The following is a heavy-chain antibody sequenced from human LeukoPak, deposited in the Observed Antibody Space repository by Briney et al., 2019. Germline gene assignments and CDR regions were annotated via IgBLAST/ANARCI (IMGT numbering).Heavy chain of an antibody. CDR2: IYYSGST. V-gene: IGHV4-39*07. CDR3: ARGRSYYDFWSGYMARHFDY. D-gene: IGHD3-3*01. CDR1: GGSISSSSSY. Sequence: PSETLSLTCSVSGGSISSSSSYWGWIRQPPGKGLEWITSIYYSGSTYYNPSLKSRVTISVDTSKNQFSLKLSSVTAADTAVYYCARGRSYYDFWSGYMARHFDYWGQGTLVTVSS. J-gene: IGHJ4*02.